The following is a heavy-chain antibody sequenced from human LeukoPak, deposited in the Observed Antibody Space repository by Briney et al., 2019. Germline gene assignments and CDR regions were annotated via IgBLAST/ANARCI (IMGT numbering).Heavy chain of an antibody. J-gene: IGHJ6*02. CDR3: AADPYCRSTSWYEGFYYYYGMDV. D-gene: IGHD2-2*01. Sequence: SVKVSCKASGFTFTSSAMQWVRQARGQRLEWIGWIVVGSGNTNYAQKFQERVTITRDMSTSTAYMQLSSLRSEDTAVYYCAADPYCRSTSWYEGFYYYYGMDVWGQGTTVTVSS. V-gene: IGHV1-58*02. CDR2: IVVGSGNT. CDR1: GFTFTSSA.